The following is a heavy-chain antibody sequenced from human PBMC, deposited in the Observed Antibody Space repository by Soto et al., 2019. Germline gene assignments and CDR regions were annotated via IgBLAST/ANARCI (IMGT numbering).Heavy chain of an antibody. J-gene: IGHJ4*02. Sequence: SETLSLTCTVSGGSISSGGYYWSWIRQHPGKGLEWIGYIYYSGSTYYNPSLKSRVTISVDTSKNQFSLKLSSVTAADTAVYYCARAEGATVTTPFDYWGQGTLVTVSS. CDR2: IYYSGST. D-gene: IGHD4-17*01. V-gene: IGHV4-31*03. CDR3: ARAEGATVTTPFDY. CDR1: GGSISSGGYY.